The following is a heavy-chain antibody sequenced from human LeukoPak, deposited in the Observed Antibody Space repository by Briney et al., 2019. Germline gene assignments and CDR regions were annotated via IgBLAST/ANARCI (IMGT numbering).Heavy chain of an antibody. CDR1: GFTFSNYW. CDR2: INTDGRST. D-gene: IGHD3-16*01. V-gene: IGHV3-74*01. Sequence: PGGSLRLSCAASGFTFSNYWMYWARQVPGKGLVWVSRINTDGRSTTYADSVKGRFTISRDNAKNTLYLQMSSLRAEDTAVYYCARENYAGYIFDYWGQGTQVTVSS. J-gene: IGHJ4*02. CDR3: ARENYAGYIFDY.